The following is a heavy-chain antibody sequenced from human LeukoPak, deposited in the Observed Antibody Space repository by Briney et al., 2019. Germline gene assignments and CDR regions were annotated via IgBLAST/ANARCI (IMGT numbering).Heavy chain of an antibody. CDR2: INPNSGGT. CDR1: GYTFTGYF. J-gene: IGHJ3*02. Sequence: ASVKVSCKTSGYTFTGYFMHWVRQAPGQGLEWMGWINPNSGGTNYAQKFQGRVTMTRDTSISTAYMDLSSLRSEDTAMYYCAATSGSYYNFAFDIWGQGTIVTVSS. V-gene: IGHV1-2*02. CDR3: AATSGSYYNFAFDI. D-gene: IGHD3-10*01.